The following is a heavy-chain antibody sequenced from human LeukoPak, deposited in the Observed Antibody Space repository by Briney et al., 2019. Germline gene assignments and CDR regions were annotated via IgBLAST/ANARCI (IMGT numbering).Heavy chain of an antibody. Sequence: GGSLRLSCAASGFTFSNAWMSWVRQAPGKGLEWVAVISYDGSNKYYADSVKGRFTISRDNSKNTLYLQMNSLRAEDTAVYYCASLFYFDYWGQGTLVTVSS. CDR1: GFTFSNAW. J-gene: IGHJ4*02. CDR2: ISYDGSNK. D-gene: IGHD2-21*01. V-gene: IGHV3-30*03. CDR3: ASLFYFDY.